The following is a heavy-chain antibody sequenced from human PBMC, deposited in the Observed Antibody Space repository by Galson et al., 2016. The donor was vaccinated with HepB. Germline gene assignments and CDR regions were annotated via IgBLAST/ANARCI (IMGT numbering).Heavy chain of an antibody. CDR1: GYTFNNYV. V-gene: IGHV1-18*01. J-gene: IGHJ6*02. CDR2: ISAYNGKT. Sequence: SVKVSCKASGYTFNNYVISWVRQASGQGLEWVGWISAYNGKTNFPEKYLGRVTLTTDTSTRTAYMELRSLRSGDTAVYYCARVPRPLYESTGSYFYGMDVWGQGTTVTVSS. CDR3: ARVPRPLYESTGSYFYGMDV. D-gene: IGHD3-22*01.